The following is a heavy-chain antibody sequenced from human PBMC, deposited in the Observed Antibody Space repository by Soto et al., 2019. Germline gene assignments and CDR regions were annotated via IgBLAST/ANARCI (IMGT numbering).Heavy chain of an antibody. J-gene: IGHJ6*02. CDR3: ARDGGIAAAGTRDYYSYGMDV. CDR2: TYYRSKWYN. V-gene: IGHV6-1*01. D-gene: IGHD6-13*01. Sequence: SQTLSLTCAISGDSVSSNSAAWNWIRQSPSRGLEWLGRTYYRSKWYNDYAVSVKSRITINPDTSKNQFSLQLNSVTPEDTAVYYCARDGGIAAAGTRDYYSYGMDVWGQGTTVTVSS. CDR1: GDSVSSNSAA.